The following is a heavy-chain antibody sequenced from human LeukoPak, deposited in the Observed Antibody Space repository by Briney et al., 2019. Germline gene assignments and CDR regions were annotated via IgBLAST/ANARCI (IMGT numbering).Heavy chain of an antibody. J-gene: IGHJ6*03. CDR2: IYTSGST. Sequence: SETLSLTCTVSGGSISSGSYYWSWIRQPAGKGLEWIGRIYTSGSTNYNPSLKSRVTISVDTSKNQFSLKLSSVTAADTAVYYCASSCSSTSCSSGGYYYMDVWGKGTTVTVSS. CDR1: GGSISSGSYY. D-gene: IGHD2-2*01. V-gene: IGHV4-61*02. CDR3: ASSCSSTSCSSGGYYYMDV.